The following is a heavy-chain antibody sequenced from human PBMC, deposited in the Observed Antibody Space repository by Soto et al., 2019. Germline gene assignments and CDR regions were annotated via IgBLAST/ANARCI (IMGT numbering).Heavy chain of an antibody. CDR2: ISYDGSNK. J-gene: IGHJ4*02. CDR3: AKDPEQLGGLCDY. D-gene: IGHD6-6*01. Sequence: QVQLVESGGGVVQPGRSLRLSCAASGFTFSSYGMHWVRQAPGKGLEWVAVISYDGSNKYYADSVKGRFTISRDNSKNTLYLQMNNLRAEDTAVYYCAKDPEQLGGLCDYWGQGTLVTVSS. CDR1: GFTFSSYG. V-gene: IGHV3-30*18.